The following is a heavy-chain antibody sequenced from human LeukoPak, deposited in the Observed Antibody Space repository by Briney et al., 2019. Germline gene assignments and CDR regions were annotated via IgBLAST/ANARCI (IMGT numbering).Heavy chain of an antibody. D-gene: IGHD1-26*01. Sequence: SETLSLTCSVSGGTIRSYYWSWIRQPPGKELEWIGYISYSGSTKYNPSLESRVTISVDTSKSQFSLKLRSVTAADTAVYYCARDRTYSDSSTTYFYGMDVWGHGTTVTVSS. CDR2: ISYSGST. V-gene: IGHV4-59*01. CDR3: ARDRTYSDSSTTYFYGMDV. J-gene: IGHJ6*02. CDR1: GGTIRSYY.